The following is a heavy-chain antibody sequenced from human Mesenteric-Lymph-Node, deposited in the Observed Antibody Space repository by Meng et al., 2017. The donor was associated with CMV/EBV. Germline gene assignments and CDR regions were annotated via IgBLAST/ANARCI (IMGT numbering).Heavy chain of an antibody. CDR1: GFTFSSYS. J-gene: IGHJ4*02. CDR2: ISSSSSYM. V-gene: IGHV3-21*01. CDR3: ARTLRFLEWYYDS. Sequence: GESLKISCAASGFTFSSYSKNWVRQAPGKGLEWVSSISSSSSYMYYADSVKGRFTISRDNAKNSLYLQMNSLRAEDTAVYYCARTLRFLEWYYDSWGQGTLVTVSS. D-gene: IGHD3-3*01.